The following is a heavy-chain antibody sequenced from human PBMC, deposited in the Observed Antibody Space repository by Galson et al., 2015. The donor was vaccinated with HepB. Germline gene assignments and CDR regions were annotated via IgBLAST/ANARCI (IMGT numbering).Heavy chain of an antibody. CDR1: GYTFTSYA. Sequence: SVKVSCKASGYTFTSYAMNWVRQAPGQGLEWMGWINTNTGNPTYAQGFTGRFVFSLDTSVSTAYLQISSLKAEDTAVYYCARSDYDSSREDGYYYYGMDVWGQGTTVTVSS. V-gene: IGHV7-4-1*02. D-gene: IGHD3-22*01. CDR3: ARSDYDSSREDGYYYYGMDV. J-gene: IGHJ6*02. CDR2: INTNTGNP.